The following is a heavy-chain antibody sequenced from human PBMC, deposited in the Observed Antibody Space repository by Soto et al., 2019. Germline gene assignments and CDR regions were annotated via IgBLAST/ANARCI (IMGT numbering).Heavy chain of an antibody. V-gene: IGHV3-23*01. Sequence: EVQLLESGGGLVQPGVSLRLSCAASGFTFADFAMTWVRQAPGKGLEWISSIGASGVSTYYADSVKGRFTISRENSKKMLNLEMKSLRADDTAVYYCATLAIFSQRAAMSDYWCQGTLVTVSS. CDR1: GFTFADFA. J-gene: IGHJ4*02. D-gene: IGHD6-25*01. CDR3: ATLAIFSQRAAMSDY. CDR2: IGASGVST.